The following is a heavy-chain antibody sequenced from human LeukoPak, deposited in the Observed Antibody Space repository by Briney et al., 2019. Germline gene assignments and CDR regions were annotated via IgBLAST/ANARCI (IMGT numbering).Heavy chain of an antibody. V-gene: IGHV4-39*01. CDR1: CGSISSSSCY. CDR2: RYYTGST. Sequence: PSYTLSLSCTVGCGSISSSSCYWGWIREPPGKGLEWIGSRYYTGSTSYNSSLKSRVTISIDTSKNKLSLKLSSVTAPDTAVYHCAKHSVVVGDTGWFDPWGQGMLVTVST. D-gene: IGHD2-15*01. J-gene: IGHJ5*02. CDR3: AKHSVVVGDTGWFDP.